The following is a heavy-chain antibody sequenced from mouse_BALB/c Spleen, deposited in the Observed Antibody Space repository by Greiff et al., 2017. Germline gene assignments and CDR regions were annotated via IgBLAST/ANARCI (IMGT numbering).Heavy chain of an antibody. J-gene: IGHJ3*01. CDR2: INPYNDGT. CDR1: GYTFTDYN. CDR3: ARNGNYGYEAWFAY. V-gene: IGHV1S29*02. Sequence: VQLKESGPELVKPGASVKISCKASGYTFTDYNMYWVKQSHGKSLEWIGYINPYNDGTKYNEKFKGKATLTSDKSSSTAYMELSSLTSADSAVYYCARNGNYGYEAWFAYWGQGTLVTVSA. D-gene: IGHD1-2*01.